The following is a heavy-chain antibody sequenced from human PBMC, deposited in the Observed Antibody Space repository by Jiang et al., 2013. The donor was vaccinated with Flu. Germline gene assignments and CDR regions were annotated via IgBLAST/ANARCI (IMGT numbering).Heavy chain of an antibody. J-gene: IGHJ3*01. Sequence: SLTCAVSGTSISSYYWSWIRQPAGKGLEWIGRIDTRGSTSYNPSLKSRLTISVDTSKNQLSLRLSSVTAADTAVYYCAREYSAFDFWGQGTMVTVSS. D-gene: IGHD2-21*01. CDR1: GTSISSYY. CDR2: IDTRGST. CDR3: AREYSAFDF. V-gene: IGHV4-4*07.